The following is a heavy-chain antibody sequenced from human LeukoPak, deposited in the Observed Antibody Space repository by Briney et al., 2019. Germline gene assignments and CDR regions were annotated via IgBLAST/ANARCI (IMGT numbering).Heavy chain of an antibody. CDR3: VPGYCSSTSCRDFDY. CDR1: GFTFSRYS. J-gene: IGHJ4*02. Sequence: GGSLRLSCAASGFTFSRYSMNWVRQAPGKGLEWVSYISSSSSTIYYADSVKGRFTISRDNAKNSLYLQMNSLRAEDTALYYCVPGYCSSTSCRDFDYWGQGTLVTVSS. CDR2: ISSSSSTI. D-gene: IGHD2-2*01. V-gene: IGHV3-48*01.